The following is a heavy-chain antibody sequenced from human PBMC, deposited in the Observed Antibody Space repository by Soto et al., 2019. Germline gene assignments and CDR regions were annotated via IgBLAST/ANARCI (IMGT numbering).Heavy chain of an antibody. CDR2: ISGSGGST. CDR3: AKEPGVTPGDAFDI. J-gene: IGHJ3*02. V-gene: IGHV3-23*01. D-gene: IGHD2-21*02. Sequence: EGQLLDSGGGLVQPGGSLRLSCAASGFTFSSYAMSWVRQAPGKGLEWVSAISGSGGSTYYADSVKGRFTISRPKSKNKLNLQLNSLGAEHTAVYYCAKEPGVTPGDAFDIWAQGTMVTASS. CDR1: GFTFSSYA.